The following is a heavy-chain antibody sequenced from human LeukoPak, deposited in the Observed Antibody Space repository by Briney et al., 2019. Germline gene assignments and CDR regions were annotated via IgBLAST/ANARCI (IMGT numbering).Heavy chain of an antibody. CDR1: GFTFDDYA. Sequence: GRSLRLSCAASGFTFDDYAMRWVRQAPGKGLEWVSGISWNSGSIGYADSVKGRFNISRDNAKNSLYLQMNSLRAEDTALYYCAKGRGGSITIPFDYWGQGTLVTVSS. CDR3: AKGRGGSITIPFDY. V-gene: IGHV3-9*01. CDR2: ISWNSGSI. J-gene: IGHJ4*02. D-gene: IGHD2-15*01.